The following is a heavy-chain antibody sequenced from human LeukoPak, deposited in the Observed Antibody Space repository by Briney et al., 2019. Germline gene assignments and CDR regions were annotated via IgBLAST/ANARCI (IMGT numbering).Heavy chain of an antibody. CDR2: IIPIFGTT. CDR1: GGTFSTYP. V-gene: IGHV1-69*05. Sequence: ASVKVSCKASGGTFSTYPISWVRQAPGQGLEWMGGIIPIFGTTNYAQKFQGRVTITTDESTSTAYMELSSLRSEDTAVYYCATVDITGASFDYWGQGTLVTVSS. J-gene: IGHJ4*02. D-gene: IGHD1/OR15-1a*01. CDR3: ATVDITGASFDY.